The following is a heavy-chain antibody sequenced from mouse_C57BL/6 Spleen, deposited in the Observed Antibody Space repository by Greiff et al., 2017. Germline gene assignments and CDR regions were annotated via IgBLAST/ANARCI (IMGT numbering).Heavy chain of an antibody. CDR3: ALRVEESPYWYFEG. D-gene: IGHD1-1*01. J-gene: IGHJ1*03. Sequence: VQLQQPGAELVKPGASVKLSCKASGYTFTSYWMHWVKQRPGQGLEWIGMIHPNSGSTNYNEKFKSKATLTVDKSSSTAYMQLSSLTSEDSAVYYCALRVEESPYWYFEGWGTGTTVTVAS. V-gene: IGHV1-64*01. CDR2: IHPNSGST. CDR1: GYTFTSYW.